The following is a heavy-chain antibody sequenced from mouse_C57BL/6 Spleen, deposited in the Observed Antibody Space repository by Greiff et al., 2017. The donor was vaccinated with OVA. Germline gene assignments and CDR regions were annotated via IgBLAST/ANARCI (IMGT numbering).Heavy chain of an antibody. Sequence: QVQLQQSGAELARPGASVKLSCKASGYTFTSYGISWVKQRTGQGLEWIGEIYPRSGNTYYNEKFKGKATLTADKSSSTAYMELRSLTAEDSAVYFCARYDDDEWGRLGWGQGTLVTVAA. CDR2: IYPRSGNT. J-gene: IGHJ3*01. V-gene: IGHV1-81*01. CDR1: GYTFTSYG. D-gene: IGHD2-4*01. CDR3: ARYDDDEWGRLG.